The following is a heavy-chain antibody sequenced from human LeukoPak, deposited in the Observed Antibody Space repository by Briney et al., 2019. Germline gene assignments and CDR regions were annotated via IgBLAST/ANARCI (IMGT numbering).Heavy chain of an antibody. CDR2: INWNGGST. D-gene: IGHD3-3*01. CDR3: AKYDFWSGPTPTAFDY. Sequence: GGSLRLSCAASGFTFDDYGMSWVHQAPGKGLEWVSGINWNGGSTGYADSVKGRFTISRDNAKNSLYLQMNSLRAEDTALYYCAKYDFWSGPTPTAFDYWGQGTLVTASS. CDR1: GFTFDDYG. J-gene: IGHJ4*02. V-gene: IGHV3-20*04.